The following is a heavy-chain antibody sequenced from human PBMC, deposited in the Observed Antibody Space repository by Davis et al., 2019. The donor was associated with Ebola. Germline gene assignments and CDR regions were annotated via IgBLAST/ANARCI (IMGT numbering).Heavy chain of an antibody. J-gene: IGHJ2*01. CDR3: AKAHPSYWYFDL. CDR2: ISWNSGSI. Sequence: PGGSLRPSCAASGFTFDDYAMPWVRQAPGKGLEWVSGISWNSGSIGYADSVKGRFTISRDNAKNSLYLQMNSLRAEDMALYYCAKAHPSYWYFDLWGRGTLVTVSS. CDR1: GFTFDDYA. V-gene: IGHV3-9*03.